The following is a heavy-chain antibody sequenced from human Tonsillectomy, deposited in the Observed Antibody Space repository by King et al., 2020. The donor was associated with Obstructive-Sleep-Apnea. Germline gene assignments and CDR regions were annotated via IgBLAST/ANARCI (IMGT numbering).Heavy chain of an antibody. CDR3: ARPADVDTAMGPFDY. CDR1: GGSISKYY. V-gene: IGHV4-59*08. CDR2: IYYSGST. D-gene: IGHD5-18*01. J-gene: IGHJ4*02. Sequence: VQLQESGPGLVKPSETLSLTCTVSGGSISKYYWSWSRQPPGKGLEWIAYIYYSGSTYYNPSLQSRVSISVDTSKNQFPLKLSAGTAADTAVYYCARPADVDTAMGPFDYWGQGTLVTVSS.